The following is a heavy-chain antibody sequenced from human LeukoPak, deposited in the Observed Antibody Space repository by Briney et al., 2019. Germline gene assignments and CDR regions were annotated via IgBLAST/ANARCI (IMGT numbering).Heavy chain of an antibody. V-gene: IGHV3-74*01. CDR1: GFTFDDYA. J-gene: IGHJ4*02. Sequence: GGSLRLSCAASGFTFDDYAMHWVRQAPGKGLVWVSRISSDGSDTNYADSVKGRFTISRDNAKNTLYLPMNSLRAEDTAVYYCARGSYSLGGFDYWGQGTLVTVSS. D-gene: IGHD6-13*01. CDR3: ARGSYSLGGFDY. CDR2: ISSDGSDT.